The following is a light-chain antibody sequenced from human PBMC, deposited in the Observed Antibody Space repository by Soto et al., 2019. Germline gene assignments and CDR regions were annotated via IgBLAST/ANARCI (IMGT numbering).Light chain of an antibody. CDR2: GVS. Sequence: MVMKQWPAAVSVRPEGRATLSCRASQSGSDSYLAWYQQKPGQPPRLLIYGVSSRAYGIPDRFSGSGSGTDFTLTICRLEPEDFAVYYCQHSAFPQWTFGQGTEVDIK. V-gene: IGKV3-20*01. CDR3: QHSAFPQWT. J-gene: IGKJ1*01. CDR1: QSGSDSY.